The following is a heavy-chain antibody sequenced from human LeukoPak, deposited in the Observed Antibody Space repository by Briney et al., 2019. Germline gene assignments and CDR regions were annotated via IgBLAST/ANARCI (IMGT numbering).Heavy chain of an antibody. Sequence: GGSLRLSCAASGFTFSSYWMCWVRQAPGKGLEWVANIKQDGSERYYVDSVKGRFTISRDNPKNSLYLQMNSLRAEDTAVYYCVRGFDYSSGWFDYWGQGTLVTVPS. CDR2: IKQDGSER. J-gene: IGHJ4*02. CDR3: VRGFDYSSGWFDY. V-gene: IGHV3-7*03. D-gene: IGHD6-19*01. CDR1: GFTFSSYW.